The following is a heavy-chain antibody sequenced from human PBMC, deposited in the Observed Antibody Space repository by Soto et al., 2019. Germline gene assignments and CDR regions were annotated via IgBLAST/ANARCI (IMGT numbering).Heavy chain of an antibody. J-gene: IGHJ6*04. CDR1: GYTFTSYG. D-gene: IGHD2-2*01. V-gene: IGHV1-18*01. CDR2: ISAYNGNT. CDR3: ARPASPIDYYYYGMNV. Sequence: APVKVSCKASGYTFTSYGISWVRQAPGQGLEWMGWISAYNGNTNYAQKLQGRVTMTTDTSTSTAYMELRSLRSDDTAEYYCARPASPIDYYYYGMNVSGEGTQVTVAS.